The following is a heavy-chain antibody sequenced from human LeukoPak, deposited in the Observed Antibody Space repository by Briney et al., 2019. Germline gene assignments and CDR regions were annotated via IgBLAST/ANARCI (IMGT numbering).Heavy chain of an antibody. CDR3: AKGSLRFAMSDFDY. J-gene: IGHJ4*02. CDR1: GFTFSSYS. CDR2: ISSSSSYI. D-gene: IGHD3-10*01. Sequence: GGSLRLSCAASGFTFSSYSMNWVRQAPGKGLEWVSSISSSSSYIYYADSVKGRFTISRDNSKNTLYLQMNSLRAEDTAVYYCAKGSLRFAMSDFDYWGQGTLVTVSS. V-gene: IGHV3-21*04.